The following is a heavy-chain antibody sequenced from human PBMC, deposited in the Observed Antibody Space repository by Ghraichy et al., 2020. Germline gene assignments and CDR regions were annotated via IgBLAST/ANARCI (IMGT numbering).Heavy chain of an antibody. V-gene: IGHV3-7*01. CDR1: RFTFGNYW. D-gene: IGHD5/OR15-5a*01. CDR3: ARDVSAFDI. Sequence: GSLNISCAASRFTFGNYWMTWVRQAPGKGLEWVANIKEDGSVKYYVDSVKGRFTISRDNAKNSLYLQMNTLRAEDTAVYYCARDVSAFDIWGQGTMVTVSS. J-gene: IGHJ3*02. CDR2: IKEDGSVK.